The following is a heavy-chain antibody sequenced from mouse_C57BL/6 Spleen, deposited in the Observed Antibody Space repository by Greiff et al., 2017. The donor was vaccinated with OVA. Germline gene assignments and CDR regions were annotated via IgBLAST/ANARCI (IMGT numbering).Heavy chain of an antibody. CDR2: IDPENGDT. Sequence: EVQLQQSGAELVRPGASVKLSCTASGFNIKDDYMHWVKQRPEQGLEWIGWIDPENGDTEYASKFQGKATITADTSSNTAYLQLSSLTSEDTAVYYCTTRYDYGYFDVWGTGTTVTVSS. CDR3: TTRYDYGYFDV. CDR1: GFNIKDDY. D-gene: IGHD2-4*01. J-gene: IGHJ1*03. V-gene: IGHV14-4*01.